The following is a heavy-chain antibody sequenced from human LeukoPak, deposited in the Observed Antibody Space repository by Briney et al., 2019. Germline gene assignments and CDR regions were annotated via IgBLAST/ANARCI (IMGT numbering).Heavy chain of an antibody. D-gene: IGHD3-16*02. CDR3: ARRESSYQNYYYYRHMDV. J-gene: IGHJ6*03. V-gene: IGHV3-20*04. CDR1: GFTFDDYG. Sequence: GGSLRLSCAASGFTFDDYGMSWVRQAPGKGLEWVSDINWNGDSTGYADSVKGRFTISRDNAKNSLYLQMNSLRAEDTALYYCARRESSYQNYYYYRHMDVWGKGTTVTVSS. CDR2: INWNGDST.